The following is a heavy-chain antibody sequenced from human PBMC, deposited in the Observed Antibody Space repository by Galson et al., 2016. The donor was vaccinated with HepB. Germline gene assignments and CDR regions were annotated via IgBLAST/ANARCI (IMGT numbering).Heavy chain of an antibody. Sequence: SLRLSCAGSGFTFRAYAMSWVRQAPGKGLEWVSGISANDGSTYYVDSVKGRFTISRDNSKNTLYLQMNSLRAEDTAVYYCARDNKELGFDYWGQGTLVTVSS. CDR3: ARDNKELGFDY. D-gene: IGHD3-10*01. CDR2: ISANDGST. J-gene: IGHJ4*02. CDR1: GFTFRAYA. V-gene: IGHV3-23*01.